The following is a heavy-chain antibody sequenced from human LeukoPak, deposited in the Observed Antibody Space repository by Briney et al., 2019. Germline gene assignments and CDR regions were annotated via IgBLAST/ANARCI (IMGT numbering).Heavy chain of an antibody. J-gene: IGHJ6*04. CDR2: ISSSGSTI. CDR1: GFTFDNAW. Sequence: QPGGSLRLSCAASGFTFDNAWLNWVRQAPGKGLEWVSYISSSGSTIYYADSVKGRFTISRDNAKNSLYLQMNSLRAEDTAVYYCAELGITMIGGVWGKGTTVTTSS. D-gene: IGHD3-10*02. CDR3: AELGITMIGGV. V-gene: IGHV3-48*04.